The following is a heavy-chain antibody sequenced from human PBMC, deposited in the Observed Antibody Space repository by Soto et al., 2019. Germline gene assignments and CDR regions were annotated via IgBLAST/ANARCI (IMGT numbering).Heavy chain of an antibody. J-gene: IGHJ4*02. V-gene: IGHV1-69*01. Sequence: GGSLRLSCEASGFIFSTYAISWVRQAPGQGLEWMGGIIPIFGTANYAQKFQGRVTITADESTSTAYMELSSLRSEDTAVYYCARAGYSSSWYSYWGQGTLVTVSS. CDR3: ARAGYSSSWYSY. CDR1: GFIFSTYA. CDR2: IIPIFGTA. D-gene: IGHD6-13*01.